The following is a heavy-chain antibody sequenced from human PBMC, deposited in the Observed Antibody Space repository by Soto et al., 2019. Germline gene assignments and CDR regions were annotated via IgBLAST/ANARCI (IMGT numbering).Heavy chain of an antibody. J-gene: IGHJ4*02. V-gene: IGHV1-18*01. Sequence: ASVKVSCKASGYTLTNYGITWVRQAPGQGLEWMGWISAYNGDTNYAQNLQGRVTITADKSTSTAYMELSSLRSEDTAVYYCATNYYYDSSGYSFDYWGQGTLVTVSS. CDR3: ATNYYYDSSGYSFDY. CDR2: ISAYNGDT. CDR1: GYTLTNYG. D-gene: IGHD3-22*01.